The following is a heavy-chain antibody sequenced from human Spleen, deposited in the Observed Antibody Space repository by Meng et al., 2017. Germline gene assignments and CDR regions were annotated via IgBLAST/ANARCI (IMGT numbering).Heavy chain of an antibody. J-gene: IGHJ6*02. D-gene: IGHD3-3*02. Sequence: SETLSLTCAVYGGSFSGYYWSWIRQPPGKGREWIGEINHSGSTNYNQSLKSRVTISVDTSKNQFSPKLSSVTAADTAVYYGARDRRGGSHISRYCYYGMDVWGQGTTVTVSS. CDR2: INHSGST. CDR3: ARDRRGGSHISRYCYYGMDV. V-gene: IGHV4-34*01. CDR1: GGSFSGYY.